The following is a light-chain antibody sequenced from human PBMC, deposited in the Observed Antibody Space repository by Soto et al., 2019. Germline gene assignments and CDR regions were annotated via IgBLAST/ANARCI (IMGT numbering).Light chain of an antibody. J-gene: IGLJ3*02. CDR3: QSFDITLIGGV. CDR2: TNF. CDR1: GSNIGAGSY. Sequence: QSVLTQPPSVSGAPGQRVTISCTGSGSNIGAGSYVHWYQQVPGTAPKLLIYTNFNRPSGVPDRFSGSQSGTSASLAITGLQAEDEGDYYCQSFDITLIGGVFGGGTKLTVL. V-gene: IGLV1-40*01.